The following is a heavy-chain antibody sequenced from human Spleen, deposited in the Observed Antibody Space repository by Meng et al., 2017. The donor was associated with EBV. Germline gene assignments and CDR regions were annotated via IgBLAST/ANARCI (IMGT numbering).Heavy chain of an antibody. CDR2: LIPMSGAP. J-gene: IGHJ4*02. V-gene: IGHV1-69*01. CDR3: AREGGQ. CDR1: GGTFRSED. D-gene: IGHD3-16*01. Sequence: QGMVVELGAEVKKAGASVKVSCRTPGGTFRSEDGSWVRQGPGQGLEWMGGLIPMSGAPHYAQKFQDRVTITADESTSTHYMDLSGLRSEDTAVYYCAREGGQWGQGTLVTVSS.